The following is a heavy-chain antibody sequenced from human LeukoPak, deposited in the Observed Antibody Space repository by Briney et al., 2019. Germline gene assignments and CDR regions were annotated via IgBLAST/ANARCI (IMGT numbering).Heavy chain of an antibody. D-gene: IGHD6-6*01. CDR1: GSSISNGGFS. CDR2: IYHGANT. J-gene: IGHJ4*02. CDR3: ARGAYSSSSGYIDY. V-gene: IGHV4-30-2*01. Sequence: SQTLSLTCAVSGSSISNGGFSWSWIRQPPGKGLEWIGYIYHGANTYYNPSLKSRVTISVDESNNKFSLNLNSVTAADTAVYYCARGAYSSSSGYIDYWGQGTLVTVSS.